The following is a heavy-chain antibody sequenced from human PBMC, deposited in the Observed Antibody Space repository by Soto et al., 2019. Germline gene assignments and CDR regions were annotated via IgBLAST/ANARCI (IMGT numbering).Heavy chain of an antibody. V-gene: IGHV4-30-4*08. D-gene: IGHD2-8*01. J-gene: IGHJ6*02. CDR1: GASIGSGDYY. CDR2: IYYSGGT. CDR3: ARIKMVYAIFPGYYYGMDV. Sequence: SVTLSLTCTVSGASIGSGDYYWSWIRQHPWKGLEWIGYIYYSGGTYYNPSLKSRVTISVDTSKNQFSLKLSSVTAADTAVYYCARIKMVYAIFPGYYYGMDVWGQGTTVTVSS.